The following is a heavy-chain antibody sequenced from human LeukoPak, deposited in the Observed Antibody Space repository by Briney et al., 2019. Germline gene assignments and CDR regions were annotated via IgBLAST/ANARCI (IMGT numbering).Heavy chain of an antibody. CDR3: ARGRYYDYVWGSYRYNWFDP. CDR2: INHSGST. CDR1: GGSFSGYY. D-gene: IGHD3-16*02. J-gene: IGHJ5*02. Sequence: SETLSLTCAVYGGSFSGYYWSWIRQPPGKGLEWIGEINHSGSTNYNPSLKSRVTISVDTSKNQFSPKLSSVTAADTAVYYCARGRYYDYVWGSYRYNWFDPWGQGTLVTVSS. V-gene: IGHV4-34*01.